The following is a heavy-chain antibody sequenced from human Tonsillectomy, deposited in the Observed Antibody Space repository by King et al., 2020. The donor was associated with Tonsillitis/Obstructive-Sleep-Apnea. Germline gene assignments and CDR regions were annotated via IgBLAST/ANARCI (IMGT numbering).Heavy chain of an antibody. D-gene: IGHD3-3*01. V-gene: IGHV4-34*01. CDR2: IDHSGSI. J-gene: IGHJ3*01. CDR1: GGSFNGFY. CDR3: AREITTDAFDV. Sequence: QVQLQQWGAGLLKPSETLSLICAVHGGSFNGFYWSWIRQPPGKGLEWIGEIDHSGSINYNPSLKSRVTISADTSKTQFSLKLSSVTAADTAVYYCAREITTDAFDVWGQGTMVTVSS.